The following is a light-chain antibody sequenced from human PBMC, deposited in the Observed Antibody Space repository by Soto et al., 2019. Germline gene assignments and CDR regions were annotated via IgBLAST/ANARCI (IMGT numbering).Light chain of an antibody. Sequence: QSVLTQPPSVSGALGQRVTISCTGSSSNIGAGYDVHWYQQLPGTAPKLLIYGNSNQPSGVPDRFSGSKSGTSASLAITGLQAEDEAEYYCQSYASSLSGSVVFGGGTKLTVL. CDR3: QSYASSLSGSVV. CDR2: GNS. J-gene: IGLJ2*01. V-gene: IGLV1-40*01. CDR1: SSNIGAGYD.